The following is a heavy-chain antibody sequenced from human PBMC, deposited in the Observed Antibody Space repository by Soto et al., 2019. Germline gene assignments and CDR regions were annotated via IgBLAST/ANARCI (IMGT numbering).Heavy chain of an antibody. CDR1: GFTFSDYG. D-gene: IGHD2-8*01. Sequence: GGSLRLSCAASGFTFSDYGMHWVRQAPGKGLEWVAVMSYDGSNKYYADSVKGRFTISRDNSKNTLYLQMNRLRDEDTAVYYCAKVREDIVLLVALDYWGQGTQVTVS. V-gene: IGHV3-30*18. J-gene: IGHJ4*02. CDR2: MSYDGSNK. CDR3: AKVREDIVLLVALDY.